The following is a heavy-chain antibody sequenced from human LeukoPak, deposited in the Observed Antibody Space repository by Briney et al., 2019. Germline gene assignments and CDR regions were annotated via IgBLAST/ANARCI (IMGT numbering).Heavy chain of an antibody. V-gene: IGHV3-23*01. CDR3: AKGVQGLVILDS. D-gene: IGHD3/OR15-3a*01. J-gene: IGHJ4*02. CDR2: ISGSGGGT. CDR1: GFTFSSYA. Sequence: GGSLRLSCAASGFTFSSYAMTRVRQAPGQGLEWVSAISGSGGGTYYADSVKGRFTISRDNSKNTLYLQMNSLRGEDTAVYYCAKGVQGLVILDSWGQGSLVTVSS.